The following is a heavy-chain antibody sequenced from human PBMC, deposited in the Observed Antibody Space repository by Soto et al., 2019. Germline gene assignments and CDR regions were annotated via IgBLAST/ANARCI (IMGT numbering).Heavy chain of an antibody. V-gene: IGHV1-3*05. D-gene: IGHD2-21*02. CDR3: ARDGGDCGYRLIYYYYIGMDV. Sequence: QVQLVQSGAEEKKPGASVKVSCKASGYAFSSYAMHWVRQAPGQRLEWMGWINIGSGNTEYSQNFQDRITITRDTSASTVYIELSSLRSEDTGVYYCARDGGDCGYRLIYYYYIGMDVWGQGTTVSVSS. J-gene: IGHJ6*02. CDR1: GYAFSSYA. CDR2: INIGSGNT.